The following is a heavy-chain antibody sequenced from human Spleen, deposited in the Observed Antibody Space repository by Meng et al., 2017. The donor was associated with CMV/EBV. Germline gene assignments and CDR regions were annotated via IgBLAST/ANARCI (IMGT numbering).Heavy chain of an antibody. CDR3: AKDLEVRGVLNY. V-gene: IGHV3-23*01. CDR2: ISGGGGST. J-gene: IGHJ4*02. CDR1: GFTFNTYA. D-gene: IGHD3-10*01. Sequence: GGSLRLSCAASGFTFNTYAMSWVRQAPGRGLEWVSTISGGGGSTYYADSVKGRFTISRDNSKNTLYLQMNSLRAEDTAVYYCAKDLEVRGVLNYWGQGTLVTVS.